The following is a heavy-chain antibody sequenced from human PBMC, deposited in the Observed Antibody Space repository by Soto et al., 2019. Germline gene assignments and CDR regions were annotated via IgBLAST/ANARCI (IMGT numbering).Heavy chain of an antibody. CDR2: INPSGGST. D-gene: IGHD4-17*01. J-gene: IGHJ4*02. CDR1: GCTFTRYY. Sequence: GAVKVSCKACGCTFTRYYMHWVRQAPGQGLEWMGIINPSGGSTSYAQKFQGRVTMTRDTSTSTVYMELSSLRSEDTAVYYCARDYGDHQVDYWGQGTLVTVSS. V-gene: IGHV1-46*01. CDR3: ARDYGDHQVDY.